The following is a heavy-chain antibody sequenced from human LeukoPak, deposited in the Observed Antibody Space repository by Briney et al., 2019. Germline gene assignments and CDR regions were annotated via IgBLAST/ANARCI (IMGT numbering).Heavy chain of an antibody. J-gene: IGHJ4*02. Sequence: GGSLRLSCAVSGFTVSTNYMSWVRQAPGKGLEWVSVIYSGGSTYYADSVKGRFTISRGNSKNTLYLQMNSLRAEDTAVYYCTRPGYYGSSRGEDYWGQGTLVTVSS. CDR1: GFTVSTNY. D-gene: IGHD3-10*01. V-gene: IGHV3-66*04. CDR3: TRPGYYGSSRGEDY. CDR2: IYSGGST.